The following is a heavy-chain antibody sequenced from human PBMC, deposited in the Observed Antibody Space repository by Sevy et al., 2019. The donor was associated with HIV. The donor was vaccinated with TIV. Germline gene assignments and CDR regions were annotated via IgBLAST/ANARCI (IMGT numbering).Heavy chain of an antibody. J-gene: IGHJ4*02. CDR1: GVSISSSSYD. CDR3: ARQGGLVDRAFDY. V-gene: IGHV4-39*01. CDR2: IFFSGST. D-gene: IGHD3-10*01. Sequence: SETLSLTCTVSGVSISSSSYDWGWIRQPPGKGLEWIASIFFSGSTYDNPSVKSRGTITVDTSKTQFSLKLNTVTAADTALYYCARQGGLVDRAFDYWGQGTLVTVSS.